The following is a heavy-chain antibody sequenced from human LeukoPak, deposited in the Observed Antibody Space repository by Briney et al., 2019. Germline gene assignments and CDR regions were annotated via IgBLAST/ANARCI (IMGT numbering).Heavy chain of an antibody. V-gene: IGHV3-30*03. CDR3: ARVGPWVNPDYYYYYMDV. CDR2: ISYDGSNK. J-gene: IGHJ6*03. CDR1: GFAFSSYG. D-gene: IGHD1-14*01. Sequence: SGGSLRLSCAASGFAFSSYGMHWVRQAPGKGLEWVAVISYDGSNKYYADSVKGRFTISRDNSKNTLYLQMKSLRAEDTAVYYCARVGPWVNPDYYYYYMDVWGKGTTVTVSS.